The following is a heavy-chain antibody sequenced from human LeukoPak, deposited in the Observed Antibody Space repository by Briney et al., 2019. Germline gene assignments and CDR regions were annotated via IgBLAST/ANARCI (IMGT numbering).Heavy chain of an antibody. D-gene: IGHD2-21*02. Sequence: GASVKVSCKASGGTFSSYAISWVRQAPGQGLEWMGGIIPIFGTANYAQKFQGRVTITTDESTSTAYMELSSLRSEDTAVYYCARGGDYTQAEYYYYYYMDVWGKGTTVTVSS. CDR3: ARGGDYTQAEYYYYYYMDV. V-gene: IGHV1-69*05. CDR2: IIPIFGTA. J-gene: IGHJ6*03. CDR1: GGTFSSYA.